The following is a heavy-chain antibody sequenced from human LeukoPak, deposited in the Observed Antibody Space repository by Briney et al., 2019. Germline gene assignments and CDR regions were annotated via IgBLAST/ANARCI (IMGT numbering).Heavy chain of an antibody. V-gene: IGHV4-61*02. D-gene: IGHD3-10*01. Sequence: PSETLSLTCTVSGGSISSGSYYWSWIRQPAGKGLEWIGRIYTSGSTNYNPSLKSRVTTSVDTSKNQFSLKLSSVTAADTAVYYCARSYYYGSGSYYNVAPPRYYYYYMDVWGKGTTVTVSS. J-gene: IGHJ6*03. CDR1: GGSISSGSYY. CDR3: ARSYYYGSGSYYNVAPPRYYYYYMDV. CDR2: IYTSGST.